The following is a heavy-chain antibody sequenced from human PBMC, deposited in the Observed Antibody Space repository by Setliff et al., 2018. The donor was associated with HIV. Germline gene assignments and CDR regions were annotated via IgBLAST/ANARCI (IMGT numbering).Heavy chain of an antibody. Sequence: LRLSCAVSGFTFTSYGMHWVRQALGKGLEWGAVIWYDESQKYYVGSVKGRFTISRDNAKNSLFLQMNGLRAEDTAVYYCAKEAIYVGYVDYWGQGTLVTVSS. D-gene: IGHD3-16*01. CDR2: IWYDESQK. V-gene: IGHV3-33*03. CDR3: AKEAIYVGYVDY. CDR1: GFTFTSYG. J-gene: IGHJ4*02.